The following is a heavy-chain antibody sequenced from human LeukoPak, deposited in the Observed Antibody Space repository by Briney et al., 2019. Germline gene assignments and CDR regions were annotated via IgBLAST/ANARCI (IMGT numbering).Heavy chain of an antibody. V-gene: IGHV4-39*02. D-gene: IGHD6-19*01. CDR2: IYYTGGT. J-gene: IGHJ4*02. CDR1: GDSIRNTKYY. Sequence: SETLPLTCTVSGDSIRNTKYYWGWIRLPPGKGLEWIASIYYTGGTYYNPSLKSRVTMSVDTSKNHFSLSLVSVTAVDTAVYYCASQTSAWSVAYWGQGTLVTVSS. CDR3: ASQTSAWSVAY.